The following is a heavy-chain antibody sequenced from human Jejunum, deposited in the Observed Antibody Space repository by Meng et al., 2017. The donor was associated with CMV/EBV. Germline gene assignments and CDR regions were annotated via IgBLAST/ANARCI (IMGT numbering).Heavy chain of an antibody. J-gene: IGHJ4*02. CDR1: GFTVSNDY. Sequence: EVQVVVSGXGXVQPGXXLRLSCAASGFTVSNDYMSWVRQAPGKGLEWVSVIYADGTTYYADSVKGRFTLSRDSSKNTLYLQMNNLRAEDTAVYYCARDPFQSWAYWGQGTLVTVSS. CDR3: ARDPFQSWAY. CDR2: IYADGTT. V-gene: IGHV3-66*01. D-gene: IGHD3-16*01.